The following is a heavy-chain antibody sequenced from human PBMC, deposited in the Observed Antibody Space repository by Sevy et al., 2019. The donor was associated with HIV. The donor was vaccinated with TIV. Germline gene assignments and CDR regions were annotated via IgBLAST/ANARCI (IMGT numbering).Heavy chain of an antibody. V-gene: IGHV1-24*01. J-gene: IGHJ4*02. D-gene: IGHD3-22*01. CDR1: GYTLTEFA. CDR2: FDPEDDET. CDR3: ATTKDYYETSGYPVDY. Sequence: ASVKVSCKVSGYTLTEFAMHWVRQAPGKGLEWMGTFDPEDDETMYAQKFQGRLTLTEDTSTDTAYMELSSLRSEDTAVYYCATTKDYYETSGYPVDYWGQGTLVTVPS.